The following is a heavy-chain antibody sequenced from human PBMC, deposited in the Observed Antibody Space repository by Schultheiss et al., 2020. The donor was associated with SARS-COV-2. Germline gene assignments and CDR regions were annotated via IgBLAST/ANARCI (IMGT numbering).Heavy chain of an antibody. CDR2: ISSSGSTI. J-gene: IGHJ4*02. D-gene: IGHD2-2*01. CDR3: ARGLLPATAEVGY. CDR1: GFTFATYN. Sequence: GGSLRLSCAASGFTFATYNMHWVRQAPGKGLEWVSYISSSGSTIYYADSVKGRFTISRDNSKNTLYLQMNSLRAEDTAVYYCARGLLPATAEVGYWGQGTLVTVSS. V-gene: IGHV3-48*01.